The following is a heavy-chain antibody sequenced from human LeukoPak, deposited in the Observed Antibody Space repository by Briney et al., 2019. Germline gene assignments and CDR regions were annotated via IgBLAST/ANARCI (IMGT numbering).Heavy chain of an antibody. Sequence: ASVKVSCKASGYTFTSYDINWVRQATGQGLEWMGWMNPNSGNTSYAQKFQGRVTMTRNTSISTAYMELSSLRSEDTAVYYCARVPDHNWFDPWGQGTLVTVSP. V-gene: IGHV1-8*01. CDR2: MNPNSGNT. CDR3: ARVPDHNWFDP. J-gene: IGHJ5*02. CDR1: GYTFTSYD.